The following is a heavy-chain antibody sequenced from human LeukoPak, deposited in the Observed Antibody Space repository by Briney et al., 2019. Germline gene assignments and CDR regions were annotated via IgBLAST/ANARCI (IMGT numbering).Heavy chain of an antibody. V-gene: IGHV4-31*03. Sequence: SQTLSLTCTVSGGSISSGDFNWSWIRQHPGKGLEWIGYIYYSGSTYYNPSLKSRITISVDTSKNQFSLKVSSVTAAVTAVYYCARDAYFDSSPFDYWGQGTLVTVSS. J-gene: IGHJ4*02. CDR1: GGSISSGDFN. CDR3: ARDAYFDSSPFDY. CDR2: IYYSGST. D-gene: IGHD3-22*01.